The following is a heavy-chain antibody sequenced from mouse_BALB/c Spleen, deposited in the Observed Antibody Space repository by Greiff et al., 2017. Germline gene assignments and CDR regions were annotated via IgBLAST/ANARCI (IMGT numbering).Heavy chain of an antibody. V-gene: IGHV1S22*01. J-gene: IGHJ2*01. CDR3: TRGIDYYGSSYLDY. D-gene: IGHD1-1*01. CDR2: IYHGRGIT. Sequence: LQQPGSELVRPGASVKLSCKASGYTFTSYWMHWVKQRPGQGLEWIGDIYHGRGITNYNEKFKSKSTLTLATSSSTAYMQLSSLTSEDSAVYYCTRGIDYYGSSYLDYWGQGTTLTVSS. CDR1: GYTFTSYW.